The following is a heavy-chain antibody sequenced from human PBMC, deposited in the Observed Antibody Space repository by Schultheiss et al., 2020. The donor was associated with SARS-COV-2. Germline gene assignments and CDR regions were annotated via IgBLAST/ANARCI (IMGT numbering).Heavy chain of an antibody. CDR3: SRGRTSVIPSPVLGLGPHYFSYYMDV. J-gene: IGHJ6*03. CDR1: GESFNGFS. D-gene: IGHD6-19*01. Sequence: SETLSLTCAVYGESFNGFSWTWLRQSPGKGLEWIGQVSHSGGTHYSPSLKRRVTISIDTSKRQFSLRLTSVTAADTATYYCSRGRTSVIPSPVLGLGPHYFSYYMDVWGKGTTVTVSS. CDR2: VSHSGGT. V-gene: IGHV4-34*01.